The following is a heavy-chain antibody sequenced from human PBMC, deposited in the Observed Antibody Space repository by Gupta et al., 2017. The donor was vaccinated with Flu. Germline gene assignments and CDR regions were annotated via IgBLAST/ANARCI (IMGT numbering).Heavy chain of an antibody. CDR2: VSDDGEIT. V-gene: IGHV3-23*01. J-gene: IGHJ5*01. Sequence: VRQAPGRGLEWVSFVSDDGEITEYADSVKGRFTTSRDNSRNTVFLQMDSLRVEDTAVYFCAKQIVMVGFDSWGQGTLVTVSS. D-gene: IGHD2-15*01. CDR3: AKQIVMVGFDS.